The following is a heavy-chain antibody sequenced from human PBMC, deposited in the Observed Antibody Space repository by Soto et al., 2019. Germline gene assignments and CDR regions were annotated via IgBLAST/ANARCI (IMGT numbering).Heavy chain of an antibody. D-gene: IGHD3-22*01. V-gene: IGHV3-23*01. CDR3: AMTRLYDTGTNDYHRDALDI. J-gene: IGHJ3*02. Sequence: EVQLLESGGGMVEPRGSLKLSCVASGFSFGTYVMNWVRQAPGKGLEWVSGVSGSGGRVYSADSVKGRFTISRDNSRKPLYLQMNSLRAEETAIYFCAMTRLYDTGTNDYHRDALDIWGQGTQVTVSS. CDR2: VSGSGGRV. CDR1: GFSFGTYV.